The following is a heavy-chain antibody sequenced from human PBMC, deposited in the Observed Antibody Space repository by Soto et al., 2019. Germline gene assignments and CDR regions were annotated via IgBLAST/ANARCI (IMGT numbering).Heavy chain of an antibody. CDR2: ISSSSSYI. D-gene: IGHD6-13*01. CDR3: ARDSSSWYYFQH. V-gene: IGHV3-21*01. J-gene: IGHJ1*01. Sequence: PGGSLRLSXAASGFTFSSYSMNWVRQAPGKGLEWVSSISSSSSYIYYADSVKGRFTISRDNAKNSLYLQMNSLRAEDTAVYYCARDSSSWYYFQHWGQGTLVTVSS. CDR1: GFTFSSYS.